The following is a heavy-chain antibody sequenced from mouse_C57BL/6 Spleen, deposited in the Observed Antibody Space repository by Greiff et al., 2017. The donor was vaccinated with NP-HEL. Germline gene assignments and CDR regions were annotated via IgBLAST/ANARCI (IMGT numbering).Heavy chain of an antibody. V-gene: IGHV7-3*01. D-gene: IGHD1-1*01. J-gene: IGHJ2*01. CDR3: ARLAITTGVVRGYFDY. CDR1: GFTFTDYY. CDR2: IRNKANGYTT. Sequence: DVHLVESGGGLVQPGGSLSLSCAASGFTFTDYYMSWVRQPPGKALEWLGFIRNKANGYTTEYSASVKGRFTISRDNSQSILYLQMNALRSEDSATYFCARLAITTGVVRGYFDYWGQGTTLTVSS.